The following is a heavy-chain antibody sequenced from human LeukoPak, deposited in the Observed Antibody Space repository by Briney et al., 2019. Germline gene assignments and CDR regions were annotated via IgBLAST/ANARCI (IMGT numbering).Heavy chain of an antibody. Sequence: GGSLRLSCAASGNYWMHWVRQAPGKGLVWVSHINSDGSWTSYADSVKGRFTISKDNAKNTVYLQMNSLRAEDTAVYSCARSSAEEWGTGYYFDYWGQGTLVTVSS. V-gene: IGHV3-74*01. CDR1: GNYW. CDR3: ARSSAEEWGTGYYFDY. CDR2: INSDGSWT. D-gene: IGHD2-2*01. J-gene: IGHJ4*02.